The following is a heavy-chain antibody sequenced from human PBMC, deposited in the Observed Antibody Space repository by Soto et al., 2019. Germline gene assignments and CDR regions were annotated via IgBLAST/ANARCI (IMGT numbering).Heavy chain of an antibody. Sequence: GGSLRLSCAASGFTFSSYAMSWVRQAPGKGLEWVSAISGSGGSTYYADSVKGRFTISRDNSKNTLYLQMNSLRAEDTAVYYCAKGNGDGYYYYYMDVWGKGTTVTVSS. CDR3: AKGNGDGYYYYYMDV. CDR1: GFTFSSYA. J-gene: IGHJ6*03. CDR2: ISGSGGST. D-gene: IGHD4-17*01. V-gene: IGHV3-23*01.